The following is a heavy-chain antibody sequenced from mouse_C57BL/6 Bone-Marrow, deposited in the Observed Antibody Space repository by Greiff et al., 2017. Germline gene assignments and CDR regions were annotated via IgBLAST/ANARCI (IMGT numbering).Heavy chain of an antibody. CDR2: IWSGGST. J-gene: IGHJ4*01. V-gene: IGHV2-2*01. Sequence: QVQLQQSGPGLVQPSQSLSITCTVSGFSLTSSGVHWVRQSPGKGLEWLGVIWSGGSTDYNAAFISRLSISKDNSKSQVFFKMNSLQADDTAIYYCARIGTTVVNAMDYWGQGTSVTVSS. D-gene: IGHD1-1*01. CDR3: ARIGTTVVNAMDY. CDR1: GFSLTSSG.